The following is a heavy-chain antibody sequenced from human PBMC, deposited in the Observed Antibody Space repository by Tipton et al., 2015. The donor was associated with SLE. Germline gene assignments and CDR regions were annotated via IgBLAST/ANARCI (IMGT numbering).Heavy chain of an antibody. CDR2: VYYNGAT. V-gene: IGHV4-39*07. D-gene: IGHD4-17*01. CDR3: AKELRLPIVDSGDY. J-gene: IGHJ4*02. Sequence: TLSLTCTVSGGAVYSGAFYWGWIRQAPGKGLEWIGTVYYNGATQYNPSLKSRITISIDTSKNQFFLNLNSVTAADTAVYYCAKELRLPIVDSGDYWGQGTLVTVSS. CDR1: GGAVYSGAFY.